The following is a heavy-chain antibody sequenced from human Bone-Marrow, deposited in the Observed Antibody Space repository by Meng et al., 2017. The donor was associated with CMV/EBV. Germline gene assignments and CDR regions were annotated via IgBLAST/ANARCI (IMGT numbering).Heavy chain of an antibody. D-gene: IGHD6-6*01. J-gene: IGHJ3*02. CDR1: GGSVSSGSYY. Sequence: ESLKISCTVSGGSVSSGSYYWSWIRQPPGKGLEWIGYIYYSGSTNYNPSLKSRVTISVDTSKNQFSLKLSSVTAADTAVYYCARRIAARPNAFDIWGQGTMVTVSS. V-gene: IGHV4-61*01. CDR2: IYYSGST. CDR3: ARRIAARPNAFDI.